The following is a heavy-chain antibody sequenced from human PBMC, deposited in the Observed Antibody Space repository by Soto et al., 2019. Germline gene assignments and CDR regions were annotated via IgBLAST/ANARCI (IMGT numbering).Heavy chain of an antibody. CDR1: GGTFSSYA. CDR3: ARDGSPLSGWGDY. V-gene: IGHV1-69*13. D-gene: IGHD6-19*01. Sequence: SVKVSCKASGGTFSSYAISWVRQAPGQGLEWMGGIIPIFGTANYAQKFQGRVTITADESTSTAYMELSSLRSEDTAVYYCARDGSPLSGWGDYWGQGTLVTVSS. J-gene: IGHJ4*02. CDR2: IIPIFGTA.